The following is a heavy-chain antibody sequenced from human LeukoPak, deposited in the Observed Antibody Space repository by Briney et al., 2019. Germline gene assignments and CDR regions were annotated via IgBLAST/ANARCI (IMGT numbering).Heavy chain of an antibody. Sequence: GGSLRLSCAASGFTFSSYWMHWVRQAPGKGLVWVSRINSDGYSTACADSVKGRFTISRDNAKNTLSLQMNSLRADDTAVYYCSRGAPHPTDWGRGTLVTVSS. J-gene: IGHJ4*02. CDR2: INSDGYST. CDR3: SRGAPHPTD. V-gene: IGHV3-74*01. CDR1: GFTFSSYW.